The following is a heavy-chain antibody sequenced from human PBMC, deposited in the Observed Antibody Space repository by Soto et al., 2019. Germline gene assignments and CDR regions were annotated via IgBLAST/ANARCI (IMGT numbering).Heavy chain of an antibody. V-gene: IGHV3-33*01. CDR1: GFTFSSYG. CDR2: IWYDGSNK. D-gene: IGHD3-9*01. CDR3: ARDGEYFDRYYFAY. J-gene: IGHJ4*02. Sequence: GGSLRLSCAASGFTFSSYGMHWVRQAPGKGLEWVAVIWYDGSNKYYADSVKGRFTISRDNSKNTLYLQMNSLRAEDTAVYYCARDGEYFDRYYFAYWGQGTLVTVSS.